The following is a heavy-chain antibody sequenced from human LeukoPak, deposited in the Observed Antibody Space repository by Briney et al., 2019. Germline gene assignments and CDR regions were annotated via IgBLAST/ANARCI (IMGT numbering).Heavy chain of an antibody. D-gene: IGHD3-10*01. CDR2: ISGSGDTI. CDR3: ARYGSGSYYLDY. V-gene: IGHV3-48*03. J-gene: IGHJ4*02. Sequence: SGGTLRLSCAASGFTFSRHGMNWVRQAPGKGLEWVSGISGSGDTIYYADSVKGRFTISRDNAKNSLYLQMNSLRAEDTAVYYCARYGSGSYYLDYWGQGTLVTVSS. CDR1: GFTFSRHG.